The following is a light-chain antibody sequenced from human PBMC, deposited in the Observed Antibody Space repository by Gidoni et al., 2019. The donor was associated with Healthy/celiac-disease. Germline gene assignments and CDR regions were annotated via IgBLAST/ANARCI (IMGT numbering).Light chain of an antibody. Sequence: DIQMTQSPSSLSASVGDRGTITCRASQSIISYLNWYQQKPGKAPKLLIYAASSLQSGVPARVSGSGSGTEFTLTISRRQPEDFATDYCQQSYSTPPYTFGQGTKLEIK. CDR2: AAS. V-gene: IGKV1-39*01. J-gene: IGKJ2*01. CDR1: QSIISY. CDR3: QQSYSTPPYT.